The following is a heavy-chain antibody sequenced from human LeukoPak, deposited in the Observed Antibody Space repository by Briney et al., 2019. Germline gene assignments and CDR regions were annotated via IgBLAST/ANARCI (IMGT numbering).Heavy chain of an antibody. J-gene: IGHJ5*02. V-gene: IGHV3-23*01. Sequence: PGGSLRLSCAASGFTFSSYAMRWVRQAPGKGLEWVSLISGSGGSTYYADSVEGRFTISRDNSKNTLYLQMNSLRAEDTAVYYCAKDSTSGTADRWGQGTLVTVSS. D-gene: IGHD1-1*01. CDR2: ISGSGGST. CDR3: AKDSTSGTADR. CDR1: GFTFSSYA.